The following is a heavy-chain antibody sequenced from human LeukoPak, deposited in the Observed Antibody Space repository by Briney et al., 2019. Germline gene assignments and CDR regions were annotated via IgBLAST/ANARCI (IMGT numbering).Heavy chain of an antibody. D-gene: IGHD6-19*01. Sequence: SETLSLTCAVSGGSISSSNWWNWVRQPPGKGLEWIGEIYHSGSTNYNPSLKSRVTISVDKSKNQFSLKLSSVTAADTAVYYCAETLSGSGWFYWGQGTLVTVSS. CDR2: IYHSGST. V-gene: IGHV4-4*02. CDR1: GGSISSSNW. J-gene: IGHJ4*02. CDR3: AETLSGSGWFY.